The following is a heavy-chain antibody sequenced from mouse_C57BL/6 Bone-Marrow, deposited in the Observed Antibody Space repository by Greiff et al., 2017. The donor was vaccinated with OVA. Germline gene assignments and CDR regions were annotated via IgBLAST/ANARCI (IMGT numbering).Heavy chain of an antibody. CDR3: ARGNLPPLDY. CDR1: GYTFTSYW. V-gene: IGHV1-69*01. Sequence: QVQLQQPGAELVMPGASVKLSCKASGYTFTSYWMHWVKQRPGQGLEWIGEIDPSDSYTNYNQKFKGKSTLTVDKSSSTAYMQLSSLTSEDSAVYYCARGNLPPLDYWGQGTTLTVSS. CDR2: IDPSDSYT. J-gene: IGHJ2*01. D-gene: IGHD2-1*01.